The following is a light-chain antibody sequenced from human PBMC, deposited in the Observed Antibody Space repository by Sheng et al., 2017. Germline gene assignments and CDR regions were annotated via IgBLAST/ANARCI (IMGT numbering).Light chain of an antibody. V-gene: IGLV1-51*02. CDR1: DSNIGMNF. J-gene: IGLJ1*01. CDR2: ENN. CDR3: GTWDTSLSVYV. Sequence: QSVLTQPPSVSAAPGQKVSISCSGGDSNIGMNFVSWFQQLPGTAPKLLIHENNKRPSGIPDRFSGSKSGTSATLGITGLQTGDEADYYCGTWDTSLSVYVFGTGTKVTVL.